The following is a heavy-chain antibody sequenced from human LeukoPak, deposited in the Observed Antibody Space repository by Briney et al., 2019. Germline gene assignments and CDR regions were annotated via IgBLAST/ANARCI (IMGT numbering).Heavy chain of an antibody. Sequence: QSGGSLRLSCAASGFTLSSYWMSWVRQAPGKGLEWVAIIKQDGSAKDYVDSVKGRFTISRENAKNSLYLQMNSLRVDDTAIYYCARVYQSTSGRAIDYWGQGTLVTVSS. V-gene: IGHV3-7*01. D-gene: IGHD2-2*01. CDR3: ARVYQSTSGRAIDY. CDR2: IKQDGSAK. J-gene: IGHJ4*02. CDR1: GFTLSSYW.